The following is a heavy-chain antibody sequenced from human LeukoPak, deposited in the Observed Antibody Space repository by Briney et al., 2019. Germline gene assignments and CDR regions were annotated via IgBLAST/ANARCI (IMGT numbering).Heavy chain of an antibody. CDR1: GGTFSRYA. J-gene: IGHJ4*02. CDR3: ALDSSSTVDY. V-gene: IGHV1-69*05. CDR2: IIPIFGTA. D-gene: IGHD6-6*01. Sequence: GASVEVSCKASGGTFSRYAISWVRQAPGQGLEWMGRIIPIFGTANYAQKFQGRVAITTDESTSTAYMELSSLRSEDTAVYYCALDSSSTVDYWGQGTLVTVSS.